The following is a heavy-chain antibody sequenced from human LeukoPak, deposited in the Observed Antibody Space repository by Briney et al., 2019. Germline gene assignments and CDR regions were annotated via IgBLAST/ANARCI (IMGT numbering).Heavy chain of an antibody. D-gene: IGHD3-22*01. V-gene: IGHV4-4*07. CDR1: GGSISSYY. Sequence: SETLSLTCTVSGGSISSYYWSWIRQPAGKGLEWIGRIYTSGSTNYNPSLKSRVTMSVDTSKNQFSLKLSSVTAADTAVYYCARDRTHYDSSGYTDYWGQGTLVTVSS. J-gene: IGHJ4*02. CDR3: ARDRTHYDSSGYTDY. CDR2: IYTSGST.